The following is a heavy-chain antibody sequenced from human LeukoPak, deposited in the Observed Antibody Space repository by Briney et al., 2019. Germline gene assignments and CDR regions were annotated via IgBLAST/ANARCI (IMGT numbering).Heavy chain of an antibody. D-gene: IGHD3-10*01. CDR3: AKLDSSGKYPDY. CDR1: GFTFSSYA. V-gene: IGHV3-23*01. J-gene: IGHJ4*02. CDR2: ISSGGST. Sequence: HPGGPLRLSCAASGFTFSSYAMSWVRQAPGKGLEWVSAISSGGSTYYADSVKGRFTISRDNSKNTLYLQMNSLRAEDTAVYYCAKLDSSGKYPDYWGQGTLVTVSS.